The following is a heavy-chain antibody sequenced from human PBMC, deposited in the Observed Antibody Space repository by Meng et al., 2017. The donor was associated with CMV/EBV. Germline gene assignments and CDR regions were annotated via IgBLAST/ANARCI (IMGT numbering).Heavy chain of an antibody. J-gene: IGHJ2*01. Sequence: GGSLRLSCAASGFTFSSYWMSWVRQAPGKGLEWVANIKQDGSEKYYVDSVKGRSTISRDNAKNSLYLQMNSLRAEDTAVYYCARDRGYCSSTSCRYWYFDLWGRGTLVTVSS. V-gene: IGHV3-7*01. CDR1: GFTFSSYW. D-gene: IGHD2-2*01. CDR3: ARDRGYCSSTSCRYWYFDL. CDR2: IKQDGSEK.